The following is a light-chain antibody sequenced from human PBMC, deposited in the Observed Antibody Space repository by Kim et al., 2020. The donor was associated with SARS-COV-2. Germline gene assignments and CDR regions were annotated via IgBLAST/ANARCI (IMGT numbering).Light chain of an antibody. V-gene: IGLV4-69*01. CDR1: SGHSSYA. CDR3: ETWDSGNWV. Sequence: QLVLTQSPSASASLGASVKLTCTLSSGHSSYAIAWHQQQPEKGPRYLMKVNSDGSHSKGDGIPDRFSGSSSGAERYLTISSLQSEDEADYYCETWDSGNWVFGGGTKLTVL. CDR2: VNSDGSH. J-gene: IGLJ3*02.